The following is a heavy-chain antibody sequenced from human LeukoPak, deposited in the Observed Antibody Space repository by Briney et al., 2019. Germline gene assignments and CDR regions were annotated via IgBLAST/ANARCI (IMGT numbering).Heavy chain of an antibody. CDR2: INSDGSST. V-gene: IGHV3-74*01. CDR3: ARAGIAAAGPYY. J-gene: IGHJ4*02. D-gene: IGHD6-13*01. CDR1: GFTFSSYW. Sequence: GGPLRLSCAASGFTFSSYWMHWVRQAPGKGLVWVSRINSDGSSTSYADSVKGRFTISRDNAKNTLYLQMNSLRAEDTAVYYCARAGIAAAGPYYWGQGTLVTVSS.